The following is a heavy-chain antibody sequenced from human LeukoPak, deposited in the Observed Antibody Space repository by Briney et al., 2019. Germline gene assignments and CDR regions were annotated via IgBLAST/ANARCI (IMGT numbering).Heavy chain of an antibody. CDR3: AKRGYCSGGRCYSFHFDY. CDR2: TSYDGTNK. J-gene: IGHJ4*02. CDR1: GFTFSSHG. D-gene: IGHD2-15*01. V-gene: IGHV3-30*18. Sequence: GGSLRLSCAASGFTFSSHGMHWVRQAPGKGLEWVALTSYDGTNKVYADSVKGRFTISRDNSKNTLYLEMNNLRAEDTAVYYCAKRGYCSGGRCYSFHFDYWGQGTLVTVSS.